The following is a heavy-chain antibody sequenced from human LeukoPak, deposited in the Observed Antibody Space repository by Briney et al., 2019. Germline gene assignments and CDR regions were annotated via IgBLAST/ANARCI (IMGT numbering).Heavy chain of an antibody. V-gene: IGHV1-8*01. CDR1: GSTFTNFD. CDR2: VNPVTGNA. D-gene: IGHD2-2*01. CDR3: ARAPMGTAALY. J-gene: IGHJ4*02. Sequence: ASVKVSCKASGSTFTNFDINWMRQPPGQGLEWMGWVNPVTGNAGSAQKFQGRVTLTRDTSISTAYMELSSLTSDDTAFYYCARAPMGTAALYWGQGTLVTVS.